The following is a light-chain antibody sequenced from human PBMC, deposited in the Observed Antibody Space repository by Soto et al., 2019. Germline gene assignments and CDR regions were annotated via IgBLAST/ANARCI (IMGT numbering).Light chain of an antibody. V-gene: IGKV1-39*01. J-gene: IGKJ5*01. Sequence: PSSLSGSGETGVTSICGASQSVSSYLNWYQQKPGKAPKLLIYAASSLQSGVPSRFSGSGSGTDFTLTISSLQPEDFATYYCQQSYSTPITFGQGTRLEI. CDR2: AAS. CDR3: QQSYSTPIT. CDR1: QSVSSY.